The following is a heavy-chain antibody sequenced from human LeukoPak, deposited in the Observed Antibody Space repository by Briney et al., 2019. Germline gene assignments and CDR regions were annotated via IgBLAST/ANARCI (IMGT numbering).Heavy chain of an antibody. J-gene: IGHJ4*02. CDR2: ISYDGSNK. V-gene: IGHV3-30-3*01. CDR1: GFTFSSYA. CDR3: ARDSLRITIFGVGWAGEFDY. Sequence: GGSLRLSCAASGFTFSSYAMHWVRQAPGKGLEWVAVISYDGSNKYYADSVKGRFTISRDNSKNTLYLQMNSLRAEDTAVYYCARDSLRITIFGVGWAGEFDYWGQGTLVTVSS. D-gene: IGHD3-3*01.